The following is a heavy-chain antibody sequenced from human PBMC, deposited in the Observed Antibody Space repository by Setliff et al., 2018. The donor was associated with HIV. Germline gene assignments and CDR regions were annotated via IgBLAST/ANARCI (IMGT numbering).Heavy chain of an antibody. CDR3: ASNYYDRSGHHPDY. V-gene: IGHV1-18*01. D-gene: IGHD3-22*01. CDR2: INPNTGGT. J-gene: IGHJ4*02. Sequence: ASVKVSCKASNYTLINYGVSWVRQAPGQGLEWMVWINPNTGGTNYAQKLQGRVTITTDTSTSTAYMELRSLRSDDTAMYYCASNYYDRSGHHPDYWGQGTLVTVSS. CDR1: NYTLINYG.